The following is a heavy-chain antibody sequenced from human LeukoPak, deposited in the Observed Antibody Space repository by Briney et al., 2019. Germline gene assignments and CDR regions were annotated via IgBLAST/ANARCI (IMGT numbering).Heavy chain of an antibody. J-gene: IGHJ4*02. D-gene: IGHD3-9*01. Sequence: SETLSLTCTVSGGSISSYYWSWIRQPPGKGLEWIGYIYYSGSTNYNPSLKSRVTISVDTSKNQFSLKLSSVTAADTAVYYCARGRFDILTGYYLDYWDQGILVTVSS. CDR1: GGSISSYY. V-gene: IGHV4-59*01. CDR3: ARGRFDILTGYYLDY. CDR2: IYYSGST.